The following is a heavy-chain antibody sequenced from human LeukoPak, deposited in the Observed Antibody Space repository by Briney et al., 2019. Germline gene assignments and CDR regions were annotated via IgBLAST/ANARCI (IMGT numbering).Heavy chain of an antibody. Sequence: PSETLSLTCTVSGGSISSSSYYWGWIRQPPGKGLEWIGSIYYSGSTYYNPSLKSRITISVDTSKNQFSLKLSSVTAADTAVHYCATIWFGELPPYYYYYGMDVWGQGTTVTVSS. V-gene: IGHV4-39*01. J-gene: IGHJ6*02. D-gene: IGHD3-10*01. CDR3: ATIWFGELPPYYYYYGMDV. CDR2: IYYSGST. CDR1: GGSISSSSYY.